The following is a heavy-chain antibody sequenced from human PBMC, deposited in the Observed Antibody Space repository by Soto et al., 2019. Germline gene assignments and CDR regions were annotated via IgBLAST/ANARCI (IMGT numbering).Heavy chain of an antibody. V-gene: IGHV3-23*01. CDR1: EFTFSNHA. CDR3: AKCVVLLTTSGGWCNWFDP. D-gene: IGHD2-21*02. J-gene: IGHJ5*02. Sequence: VGSLRLSCTASEFTFSNHALSWVRQAPGKGLGWVSGISADGAGTYYAASVKGRFTISRNNSNNTLYVQMDRLRAEDTAVYYCAKCVVLLTTSGGWCNWFDPWGQGTLVTVSS. CDR2: ISADGAGT.